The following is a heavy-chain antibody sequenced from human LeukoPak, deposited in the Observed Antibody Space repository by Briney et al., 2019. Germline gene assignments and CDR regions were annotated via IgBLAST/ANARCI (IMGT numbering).Heavy chain of an antibody. V-gene: IGHV3-11*04. CDR1: GFTFSDNY. J-gene: IGHJ4*02. Sequence: GGSLRLSCAASGFTFSDNYMTWVRQAPGRGLEWLSYIRGNGRDIQYADSVKGRFTISRDNAKNLLSLQMDSLRVEDTAIYYCARDPRTVQIWGQGTLVTVSS. CDR3: ARDPRTVQI. CDR2: IRGNGRDI. D-gene: IGHD1-1*01.